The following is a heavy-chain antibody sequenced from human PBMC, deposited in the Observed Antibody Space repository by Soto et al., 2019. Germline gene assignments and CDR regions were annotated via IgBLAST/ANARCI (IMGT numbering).Heavy chain of an antibody. Sequence: QVQLVQSGAEVKKPGASVKVSCKASGYTFTGYYMHWVRQAPGQGLEWMGWMNPNSGGTNYAQKFQGWVTMTRDTSISTAYMELSRLRSDDTAMYYCARDRVLQSSSWAYDAFDIWGQGTMVTVSS. CDR2: MNPNSGGT. D-gene: IGHD6-13*01. V-gene: IGHV1-2*04. J-gene: IGHJ3*02. CDR3: ARDRVLQSSSWAYDAFDI. CDR1: GYTFTGYY.